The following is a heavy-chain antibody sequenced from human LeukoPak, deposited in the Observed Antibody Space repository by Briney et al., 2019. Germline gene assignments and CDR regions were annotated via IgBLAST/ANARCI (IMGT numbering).Heavy chain of an antibody. J-gene: IGHJ5*02. CDR3: ARGEKYYDSSGYLPNWFDP. Sequence: SETLSLTCTVSGVSISSSTSYWGWFRQSPGKGLEWIASIYYSGKTYYNPSLKSRVTISFGTSNNQFSLRLTSMTAADTAVYFCARGEKYYDSSGYLPNWFDPWGQGSLVIVSS. CDR2: IYYSGKT. V-gene: IGHV4-39*07. D-gene: IGHD3-22*01. CDR1: GVSISSSTSY.